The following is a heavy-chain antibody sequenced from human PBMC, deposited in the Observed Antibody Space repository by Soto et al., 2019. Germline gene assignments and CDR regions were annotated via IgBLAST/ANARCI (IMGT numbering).Heavy chain of an antibody. CDR2: IYYSGST. Sequence: PSETLSLTCTVSGGSISSGGYYWSWIRQHPGKGLEWIGYIYYSGSTYYNPSLKSRVTISVDTSKNQFSLKLSSVTAADTAVYYCARGGTIVVVPAASGFDPWGQGTLVTVSS. V-gene: IGHV4-31*03. J-gene: IGHJ5*02. D-gene: IGHD2-2*01. CDR3: ARGGTIVVVPAASGFDP. CDR1: GGSISSGGYY.